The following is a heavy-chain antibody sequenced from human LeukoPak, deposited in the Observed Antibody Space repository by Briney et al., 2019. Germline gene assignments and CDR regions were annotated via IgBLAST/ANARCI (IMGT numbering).Heavy chain of an antibody. CDR2: ISGSGGST. J-gene: IGHJ5*02. Sequence: PGGPLRLSCAASGFTFSSYAMSWVRQAPGKGLEWVSAISGSGGSTYYADSVKGRFTISRDNSENRLHLQMSSLRVEDTAVYYCAREHTIAATGTHWFAPWGQGTLVTVSS. D-gene: IGHD6-13*01. CDR3: AREHTIAATGTHWFAP. CDR1: GFTFSSYA. V-gene: IGHV3-23*01.